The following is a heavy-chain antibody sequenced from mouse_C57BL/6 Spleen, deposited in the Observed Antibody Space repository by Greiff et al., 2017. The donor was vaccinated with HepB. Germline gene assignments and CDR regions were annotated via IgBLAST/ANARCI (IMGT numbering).Heavy chain of an antibody. D-gene: IGHD2-12*01. CDR2: ISNGGGST. CDR1: GFTFSDYY. V-gene: IGHV5-12*01. J-gene: IGHJ4*01. Sequence: EVQVVESGGGLVQPGGSLKLSCAASGFTFSDYYMYWVRQTPEKRLEWVAYISNGGGSTYYPDTVKGRFTISRDNAKNTLYLQMSRLKSEDTAMYYCARHIEAMDYWGQGTSVTVSS. CDR3: ARHIEAMDY.